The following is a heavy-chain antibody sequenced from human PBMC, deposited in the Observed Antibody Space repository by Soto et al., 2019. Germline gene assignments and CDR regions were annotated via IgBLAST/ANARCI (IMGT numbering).Heavy chain of an antibody. V-gene: IGHV1-8*01. CDR1: GYTFTSYD. D-gene: IGHD4-17*01. CDR3: AGTRYGDNVDY. Sequence: QVQLVQSGAEVKKPGASVKVSCKASGYTFTSYDINWVRQATGQGLEWMGWMNPNSGNTGYAQKFQGRVTMTRNTSPSTAYIERCIMRSEDTAVYYCAGTRYGDNVDYWGQGTLVTVSS. CDR2: MNPNSGNT. J-gene: IGHJ4*02.